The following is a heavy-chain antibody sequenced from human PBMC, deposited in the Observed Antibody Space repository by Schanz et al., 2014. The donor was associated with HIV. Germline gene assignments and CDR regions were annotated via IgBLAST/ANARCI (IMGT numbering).Heavy chain of an antibody. CDR1: GYTFTGYY. D-gene: IGHD1-1*01. CDR2: INPNSGNT. J-gene: IGHJ4*02. V-gene: IGHV1-8*02. CDR3: ASSRPMGLEIDF. Sequence: QVQLVQSGAEVKKPGASVKVSCKASGYTFTGYYIHWVRQAPGQGLEWMGWINPNSGNTGFAQKFQGRVTMTRNTSINTAYMEVSGLKSEDTAMYYCASSRPMGLEIDFWGQGTLVTVSS.